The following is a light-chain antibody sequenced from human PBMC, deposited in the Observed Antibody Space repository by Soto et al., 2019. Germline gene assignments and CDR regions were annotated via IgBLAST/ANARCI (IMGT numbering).Light chain of an antibody. J-gene: IGKJ1*01. Sequence: DIQMTQSPAALSASVGDGVTITCRASQSISSYVSWYQQKPGKAPKLLIYAASRLESGVPSRFSGSRSGTDFTLPISSLQPEDFATYYCQQSYSRMTFGQGTKVDIK. CDR3: QQSYSRMT. CDR2: AAS. CDR1: QSISSY. V-gene: IGKV1-39*01.